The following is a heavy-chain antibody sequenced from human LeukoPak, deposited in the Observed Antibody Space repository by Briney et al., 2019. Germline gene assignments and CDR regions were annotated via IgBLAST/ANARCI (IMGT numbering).Heavy chain of an antibody. J-gene: IGHJ4*02. CDR1: GAFITNSHW. CDR2: ISLTGLT. V-gene: IGHV4-4*02. CDR3: SRENGAFSPFGY. Sequence: PSETLSLTCAVSGAFITNSHWWSWVRQPPGQGLEWIGEISLTGLTHYNPSLESRVTVSLDKSKNQLSLNLTSVTAADTAVYYCSRENGAFSPFGYWGQGILVTVLS. D-gene: IGHD2-8*01.